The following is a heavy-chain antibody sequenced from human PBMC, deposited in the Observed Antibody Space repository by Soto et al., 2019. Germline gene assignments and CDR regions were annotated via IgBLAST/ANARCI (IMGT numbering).Heavy chain of an antibody. CDR1: GVSVSSDDYY. D-gene: IGHD1-26*01. CDR3: AILLDINSWPLDF. CDR2: NHIRGRT. Sequence: QVQMQESGPGLVKTSETLSLACSVSGVSVSSDDYYWNWIRQPPGKGLEWIGYNHIRGRTNYNPSLGSRVAISLDTSKNQFSLTLTSLTAADTAIYYCAILLDINSWPLDFCGQGTLVTVSS. V-gene: IGHV4-61*08. J-gene: IGHJ4*02.